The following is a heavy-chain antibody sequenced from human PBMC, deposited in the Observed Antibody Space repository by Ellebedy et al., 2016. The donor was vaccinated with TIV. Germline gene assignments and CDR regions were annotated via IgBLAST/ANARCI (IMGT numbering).Heavy chain of an antibody. D-gene: IGHD5-12*01. CDR2: INPSGGST. V-gene: IGHV1-46*04. Sequence: AASVKVSCKASGYTFSNYFVHWVRQAPGQGLEWMGIINPSGGSTTYAQKLQGRLTMTRDTSTSTVYMELSSLRSEDTAVYYCARVNIVASPPMLDYYYYGMDVWGQGTTVTVSS. CDR1: GYTFSNYF. CDR3: ARVNIVASPPMLDYYYYGMDV. J-gene: IGHJ6*02.